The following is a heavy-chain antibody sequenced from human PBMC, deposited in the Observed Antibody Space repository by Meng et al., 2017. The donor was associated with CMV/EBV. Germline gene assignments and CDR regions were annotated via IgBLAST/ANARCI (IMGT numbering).Heavy chain of an antibody. CDR1: GYTFTGYY. J-gene: IGHJ6*02. V-gene: IGHV1-2*02. Sequence: ASVKVSCKASGYTFTGYYMNWVRQAPGQGLEWMGWINPNSGGTNYAQKFQGRVTMTRDTSISTAYMELSRLRSADTAVYYCARGNSPEHTEDIVVVPAARAGGYYGMDVWGQGTTVTVSS. CDR2: INPNSGGT. D-gene: IGHD2-2*01. CDR3: ARGNSPEHTEDIVVVPAARAGGYYGMDV.